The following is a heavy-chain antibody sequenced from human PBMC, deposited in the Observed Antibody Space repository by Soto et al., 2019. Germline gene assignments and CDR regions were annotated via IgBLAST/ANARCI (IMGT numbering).Heavy chain of an antibody. CDR1: GFTFSSYA. D-gene: IGHD2-21*01. J-gene: IGHJ4*02. Sequence: ESGGGVVPPGRSLRLSCAASGFTFSSYAMHWVRQAPGKGLEWVAVISYDGSNKYYADSVKGRFTISRDNSKNTLYLQMNSLRAEDTAVYYCAREGRHSKRVFDYWGQGTLVTVSS. CDR2: ISYDGSNK. CDR3: AREGRHSKRVFDY. V-gene: IGHV3-30-3*01.